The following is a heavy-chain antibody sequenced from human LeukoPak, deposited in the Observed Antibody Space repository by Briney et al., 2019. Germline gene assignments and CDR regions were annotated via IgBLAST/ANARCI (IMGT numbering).Heavy chain of an antibody. CDR3: ARAGWFGEFYGPLDY. V-gene: IGHV4-34*01. J-gene: IGHJ4*02. CDR2: INHSGST. D-gene: IGHD3-10*01. Sequence: NSSETLSLTCAVYGESLSGYYWTWIRQPPGKGLEWIGEINHSGSTNYNPSLKSRVAISVDTSKNQFSLRLSSVTAADTSVYYCARAGWFGEFYGPLDYWGQGSLVTVSS. CDR1: GESLSGYY.